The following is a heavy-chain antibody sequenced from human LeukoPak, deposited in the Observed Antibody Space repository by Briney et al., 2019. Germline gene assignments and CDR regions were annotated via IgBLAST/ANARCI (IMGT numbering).Heavy chain of an antibody. Sequence: CADSVKGRFTISRDNSKNTLYLQMNSLRSDDTAVYYCARDGIVGAINWFDPWGQGTLVTVSS. D-gene: IGHD1-26*01. CDR3: ARDGIVGAINWFDP. V-gene: IGHV3-30*03. J-gene: IGHJ5*02.